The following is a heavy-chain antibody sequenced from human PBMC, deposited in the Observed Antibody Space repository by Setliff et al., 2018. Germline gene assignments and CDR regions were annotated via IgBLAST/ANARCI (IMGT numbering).Heavy chain of an antibody. Sequence: SETLSLTCTVAGGSINNYYWSWIRQPAGKGLEWIGRVYSNVGTNFNPSLKSRVTMSVDASKNQISLKLMSVTAADTAVYYCASRNSDGGPEYFQHWGQGALVTVSS. J-gene: IGHJ1*01. D-gene: IGHD1-26*01. CDR2: VYSNVGT. CDR3: ASRNSDGGPEYFQH. V-gene: IGHV4-4*07. CDR1: GGSINNYY.